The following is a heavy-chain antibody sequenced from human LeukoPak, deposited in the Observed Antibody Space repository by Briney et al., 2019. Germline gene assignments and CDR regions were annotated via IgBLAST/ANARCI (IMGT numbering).Heavy chain of an antibody. J-gene: IGHJ3*02. D-gene: IGHD5-12*01. V-gene: IGHV3-21*01. CDR1: GVTFSSYS. CDR2: ISSSSSYI. Sequence: GGSLRLSCAASGVTFSSYSMSWVRQAPGKGLEWVSSISSSSSYIYYADSVKGRFTISRENAKNLMYMQMNRLRAEDTAVYYXAXEWXRLDHDAFDIWGQGTMVTVSS. CDR3: AXEWXRLDHDAFDI.